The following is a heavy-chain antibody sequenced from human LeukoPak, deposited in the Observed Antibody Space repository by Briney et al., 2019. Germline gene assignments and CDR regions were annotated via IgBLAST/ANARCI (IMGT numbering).Heavy chain of an antibody. D-gene: IGHD1-26*01. CDR2: IKKDGSEK. Sequence: GGSLRLSCAASGFTFSSYWMSWVRQAPGKGLEWVANIKKDGSEKYYVDSVKGRFTIFRDNAKNSLYLQMNSLRAEDTAVYYCAREGGEWELLRTFDYWGQGTLVTVSS. J-gene: IGHJ4*02. V-gene: IGHV3-7*01. CDR3: AREGGEWELLRTFDY. CDR1: GFTFSSYW.